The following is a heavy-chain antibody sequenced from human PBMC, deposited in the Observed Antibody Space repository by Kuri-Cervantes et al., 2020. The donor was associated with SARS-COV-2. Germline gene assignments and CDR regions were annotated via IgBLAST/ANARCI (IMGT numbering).Heavy chain of an antibody. V-gene: IGHV3-74*01. CDR2: FMSDGTSP. CDR1: GFTFSSYS. J-gene: IGHJ5*02. Sequence: ETLSLTCAASGFTFSSYSMNWVRQAPGKGLVWVSRFMSDGTSPSYADSVRGRFTISRDNAKNTRYLQMNSLRADDTAVYYCAKSDWFDPWGQGTLVTVSS. CDR3: AKSDWFDP.